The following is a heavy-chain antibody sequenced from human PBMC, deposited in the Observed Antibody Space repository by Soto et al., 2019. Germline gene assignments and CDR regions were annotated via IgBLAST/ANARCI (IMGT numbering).Heavy chain of an antibody. CDR1: GYSFTSYW. J-gene: IGHJ6*02. CDR2: IDPSDSYT. V-gene: IGHV5-10-1*01. CDR3: AGQYYYDSSGYYNLDYYYYYGMDV. Sequence: PXESLKISCKGSGYSFTSYWISWVRQMPGKGLEGMGRIDPSDSYTNYSPSFQGHVTISADKSISTAYLQWSSLKASDTAMYYCAGQYYYDSSGYYNLDYYYYYGMDVWGQGTTVTVSS. D-gene: IGHD3-22*01.